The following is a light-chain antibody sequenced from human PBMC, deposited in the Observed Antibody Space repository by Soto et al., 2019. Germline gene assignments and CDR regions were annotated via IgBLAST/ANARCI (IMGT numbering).Light chain of an antibody. J-gene: IGKJ1*01. Sequence: IGMTQAPATLSVSPGERATLSCRASQTICSNVAWYQQRPGQPPRLLIYLTSNRAAGIPARFSGSGSETDFTLTISDVEPEDFAVYYCHQRQSLPRTFGQGTKVDIK. V-gene: IGKV3-11*01. CDR3: HQRQSLPRT. CDR1: QTICSN. CDR2: LTS.